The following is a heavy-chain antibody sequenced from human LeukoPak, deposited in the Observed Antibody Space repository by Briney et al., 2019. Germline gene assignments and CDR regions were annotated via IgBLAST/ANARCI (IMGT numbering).Heavy chain of an antibody. CDR2: INHSGST. D-gene: IGHD1-26*01. CDR3: ARVPVWVLVVGAREAFDI. V-gene: IGHV4-34*01. CDR1: GGSFSGYY. Sequence: PSETLSLTCAVYGGSFSGYYWSWIRQPPGKGLEWIGEINHSGSTSYNPSLKSRVTISVDTSKNQFSLKLSSVTAADTAVYYCARVPVWVLVVGAREAFDIWGQGTMVTVSS. J-gene: IGHJ3*02.